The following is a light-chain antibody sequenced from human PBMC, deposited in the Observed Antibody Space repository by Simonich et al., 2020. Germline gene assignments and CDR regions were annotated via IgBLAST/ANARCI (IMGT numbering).Light chain of an antibody. CDR2: EDS. Sequence: SYVLTQPPSVSVAPGKTARITCGGNNIGSKSVHWYQQKPGQAPVLVIYEDSKRPSGIPERFSGSSSGTMATLTISGAQVEDEADYYCYSRDSSGNHRVFGGGTKLTVL. CDR1: NIGSKS. J-gene: IGLJ3*02. CDR3: YSRDSSGNHRV. V-gene: IGLV3-10*01.